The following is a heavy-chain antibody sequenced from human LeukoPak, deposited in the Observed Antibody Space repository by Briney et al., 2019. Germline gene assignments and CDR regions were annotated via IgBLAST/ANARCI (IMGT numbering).Heavy chain of an antibody. Sequence: GGSLGLSCAASGFTFSSYSMNWVRQAPGKGLEWVSSISSSSSYIYYADSVKGRFTISRDNAKNSLYLQMNSLRAEDTAVYYCSTAGVSNSRWYYCGMDVWGQGTTVTVSS. CDR2: ISSSSSYI. V-gene: IGHV3-21*01. CDR3: STAGVSNSRWYYCGMDV. D-gene: IGHD4-11*01. CDR1: GFTFSSYS. J-gene: IGHJ6*02.